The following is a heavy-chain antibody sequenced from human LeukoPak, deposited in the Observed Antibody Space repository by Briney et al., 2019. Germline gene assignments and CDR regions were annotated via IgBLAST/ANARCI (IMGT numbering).Heavy chain of an antibody. CDR3: AKDGSYYDILTGPGSYYMDV. Sequence: PGGSLRLSCAASGFTFSSYGMHWVRQAPGKGLEWVAFIRYDGSNKYYADSVKGRFTISRDNSKNTLYLQMNSLRAEDTAVYYCAKDGSYYDILTGPGSYYMDVWGKGTTVTISS. CDR2: IRYDGSNK. D-gene: IGHD3-9*01. V-gene: IGHV3-30*02. J-gene: IGHJ6*03. CDR1: GFTFSSYG.